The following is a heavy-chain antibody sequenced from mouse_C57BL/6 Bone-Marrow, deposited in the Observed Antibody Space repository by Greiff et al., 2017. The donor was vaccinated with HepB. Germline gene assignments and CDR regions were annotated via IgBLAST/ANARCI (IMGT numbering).Heavy chain of an antibody. CDR2: ISSGSSTI. Sequence: EVHLVESGGGLVKPGGSLKLSCAASGFTFSDYGMHWVRQAPEKGLEWVAYISSGSSTIYYADTVKGRFTISRDNAKNTLFLQMTSLRSEDTAMYYCASDYGSAWFAYWGQGTLVTVSA. CDR1: GFTFSDYG. D-gene: IGHD1-1*01. V-gene: IGHV5-17*01. CDR3: ASDYGSAWFAY. J-gene: IGHJ3*01.